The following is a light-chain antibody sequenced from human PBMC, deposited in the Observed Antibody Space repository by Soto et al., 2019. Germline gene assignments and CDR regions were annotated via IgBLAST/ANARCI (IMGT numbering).Light chain of an antibody. V-gene: IGKV3-20*01. CDR3: QQYGSSPRT. J-gene: IGKJ1*01. CDR1: QSVSSSH. CDR2: GAS. Sequence: TQSPGTLSLSPGERATLSCRASQSVSSSHLAWYQQKPGQAPRLLISGASSRATGIPDRFTGSGSGTDFTLTISRLEPEDFAVYYCQQYGSSPRTFGQGTKVDIK.